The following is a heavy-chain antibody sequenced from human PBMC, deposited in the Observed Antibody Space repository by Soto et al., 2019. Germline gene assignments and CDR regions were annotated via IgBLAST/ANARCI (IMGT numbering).Heavy chain of an antibody. V-gene: IGHV1-58*02. CDR2: IVVGSGNT. J-gene: IGHJ1*01. CDR1: GFTFTSSA. D-gene: IGHD3-22*01. Sequence: SVKVSCKASGFTFTSSAMQWVRQARGQRLEWIGWIVVGSGNTNYAQKFQERVTITRDMSTSTAYMELSSLRSEDTAVYYCAAGAPTYYYDSSGYSTFQHWGQGTLVTVSS. CDR3: AAGAPTYYYDSSGYSTFQH.